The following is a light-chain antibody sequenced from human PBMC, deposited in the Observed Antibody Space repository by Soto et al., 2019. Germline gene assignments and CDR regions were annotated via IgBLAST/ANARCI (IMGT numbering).Light chain of an antibody. CDR3: QQYSSSPIT. J-gene: IGKJ5*01. CDR1: QSVSSRY. V-gene: IGKV3-20*01. CDR2: GAS. Sequence: EIGISQSPGTLSLSQGERTTHSCRASQSVSSRYLAWYQQKPGQAPRLLIYGASSRATGIPDRFSGSGSGTDFTLIIIKLEPEDFAVYYCQQYSSSPITCGQGTRLEIK.